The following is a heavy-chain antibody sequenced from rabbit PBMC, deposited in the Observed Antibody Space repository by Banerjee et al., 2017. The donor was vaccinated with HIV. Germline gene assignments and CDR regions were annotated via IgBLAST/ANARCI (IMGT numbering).Heavy chain of an antibody. CDR3: ARHVSGGGPDL. D-gene: IGHD1-1*01. CDR2: IDAGSSGST. CDR1: GFDFSGGYW. Sequence: QQELEDSGGDLVKPEGSLTLTCKASGFDFSGGYWICWVRQAPGKGLEWIACIDAGSSGSTYYASWAKGRFTISKTSSTTVTLQMTSLTAADTATYFCARHVSGGGPDLWGQGTLVTVS. V-gene: IGHV1S45*01. J-gene: IGHJ4*01.